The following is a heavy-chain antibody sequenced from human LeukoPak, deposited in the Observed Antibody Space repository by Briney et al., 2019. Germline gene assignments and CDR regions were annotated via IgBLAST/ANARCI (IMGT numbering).Heavy chain of an antibody. J-gene: IGHJ3*02. CDR2: IYYSGST. Sequence: PSETLSLTCTVSGGSISSYYWSWIRQPPGKGLEWIGYIYYSGSTNYNPSLKSRVTISVDTSKNQFSLKLSSVTAADTAVYYCARVRGSGYYGDAFDIWGQGTMVTVSS. D-gene: IGHD3-3*01. V-gene: IGHV4-59*01. CDR3: ARVRGSGYYGDAFDI. CDR1: GGSISSYY.